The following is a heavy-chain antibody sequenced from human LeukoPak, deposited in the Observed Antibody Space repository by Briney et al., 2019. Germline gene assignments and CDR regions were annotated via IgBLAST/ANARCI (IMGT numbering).Heavy chain of an antibody. CDR2: IYYTGST. V-gene: IGHV4-39*07. CDR1: GDSISNPDSY. J-gene: IGHJ4*02. CDR3: ERVTADWRIV. D-gene: IGHD3-9*01. Sequence: SETLSLTCTVSGDSISNPDSYWGWSRQSPGTGLEWIGNIYYTGSTYHHPSLNGRVTISIDTSRNQFSLRMTSVTAADTAVYYCERVTADWRIVWGQGTLVTVSS.